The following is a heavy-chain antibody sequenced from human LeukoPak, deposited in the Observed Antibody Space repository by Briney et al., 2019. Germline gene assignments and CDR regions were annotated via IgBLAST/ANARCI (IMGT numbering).Heavy chain of an antibody. CDR1: GFTFSYYG. J-gene: IGHJ4*02. D-gene: IGHD6-19*01. Sequence: PGGSLRLSCAASGFTFSYYGFHWVRQAPGKGLEWVAAISFDGSNKYYADSVKGRFTISRDNSKNTLSLQMNSLRPEDTAVYYCARVGTSGWLHNFDHWGQGTLVTVSS. V-gene: IGHV3-30-3*01. CDR2: ISFDGSNK. CDR3: ARVGTSGWLHNFDH.